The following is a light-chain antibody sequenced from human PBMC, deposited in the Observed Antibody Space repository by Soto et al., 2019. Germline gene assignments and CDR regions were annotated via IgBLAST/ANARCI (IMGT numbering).Light chain of an antibody. CDR1: QSISSTY. CDR3: QQYASSPGT. CDR2: GAS. Sequence: EIVLTQSPGILSLSPLSRASLSCRASQSISSTYLAWYQQQPGQAPRLLIYGASNRATGIPDRFSGSGSGTDFTLTISGLEPEDFAVYYCQQYASSPGTFGQGTKVEIK. J-gene: IGKJ1*01. V-gene: IGKV3-20*01.